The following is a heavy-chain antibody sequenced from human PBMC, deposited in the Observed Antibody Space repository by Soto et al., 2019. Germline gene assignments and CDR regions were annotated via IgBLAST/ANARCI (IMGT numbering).Heavy chain of an antibody. CDR3: SRRATYYYDSSCYYYEPDSYYYGMDV. J-gene: IGHJ6*02. D-gene: IGHD3-22*01. CDR2: IYYSGST. Sequence: QVQLQESGPGLVKPSETLSLTCTVSGGSISSYYWSWIRQPPGTGLELIGYIYYSGSTNYNPSLKSRVTRSVDTSKNQFYLKLSSVTAADTAVYYCSRRATYYYDSSCYYYEPDSYYYGMDVWGQGTTVTVSS. V-gene: IGHV4-59*01. CDR1: GGSISSYY.